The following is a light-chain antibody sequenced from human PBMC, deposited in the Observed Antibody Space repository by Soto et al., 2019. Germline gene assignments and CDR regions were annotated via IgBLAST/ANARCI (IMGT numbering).Light chain of an antibody. V-gene: IGKV3-20*01. Sequence: EIVLTQSPGTLSLSPGERATLSCRASQSVSGTYLAWYQQKPGQAPRLLIYGASSRATDIPDRFSGSGSGTHFTLTISRLEPEDFAVYYCQEYGTSRTFGQGTKVEIK. CDR2: GAS. J-gene: IGKJ1*01. CDR1: QSVSGTY. CDR3: QEYGTSRT.